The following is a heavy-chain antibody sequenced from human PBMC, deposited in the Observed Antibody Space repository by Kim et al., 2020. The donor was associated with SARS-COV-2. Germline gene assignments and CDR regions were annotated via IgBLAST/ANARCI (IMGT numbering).Heavy chain of an antibody. D-gene: IGHD3-10*01. CDR3: ARDRMVRGVRRIDY. V-gene: IGHV1-69*13. Sequence: SVKVSCKASGGTFSSYAISWVRQAPGQGLEWMGGIIPIFGTANYAQKFQGRVTITADESTSTAYMELSSLRSEDTAVYYCARDRMVRGVRRIDYWGQGTLVTVSS. CDR1: GGTFSSYA. CDR2: IIPIFGTA. J-gene: IGHJ4*02.